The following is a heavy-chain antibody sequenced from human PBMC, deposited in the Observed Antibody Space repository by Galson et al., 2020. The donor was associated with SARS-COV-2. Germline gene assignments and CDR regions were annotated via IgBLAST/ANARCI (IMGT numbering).Heavy chain of an antibody. J-gene: IGHJ4*02. CDR3: AREEPMGYSSGYPFDY. D-gene: IGHD3-22*01. CDR1: GGSISSSSYY. V-gene: IGHV4-39*07. CDR2: IHYSGST. Sequence: SETLSLTCTVSGGSISSSSYYWGWLRQPPGKGLEWIGSIHYSGSTYYNPSLKSRVTISVDTSKNQFSLKLSSVTAADTAVYYCAREEPMGYSSGYPFDYWGQGTLVTVSS.